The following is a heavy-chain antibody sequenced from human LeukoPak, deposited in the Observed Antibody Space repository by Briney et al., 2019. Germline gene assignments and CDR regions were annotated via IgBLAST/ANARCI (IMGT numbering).Heavy chain of an antibody. J-gene: IGHJ6*02. CDR3: ARVVVALLNYGMDV. CDR2: INHSGST. D-gene: IGHD5-12*01. Sequence: SETLSLTCAVYGGSFSGYYWSWIRQPPGKGLEWIGEINHSGSTNYNPSLKSRVTIPVDTSKNQFSLKLSSVTAADTAVYYCARVVVALLNYGMDVWGQGTTVTVSS. V-gene: IGHV4-34*01. CDR1: GGSFSGYY.